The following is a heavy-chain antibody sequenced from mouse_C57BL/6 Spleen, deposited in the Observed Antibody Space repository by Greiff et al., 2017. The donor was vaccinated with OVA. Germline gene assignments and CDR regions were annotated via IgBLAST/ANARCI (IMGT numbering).Heavy chain of an antibody. V-gene: IGHV1-26*01. J-gene: IGHJ1*03. CDR3: ARSITTVVATYWYFDV. CDR2: INPNNGGT. Sequence: EVQLQQSGPELVKPGASAKISCKASGYTFTDYYMNWVKQSHGKSLEWIGDINPNNGGTSYNQKFKGKATLTVDKSSSTAYMELRSLTSEDSSVYYCARSITTVVATYWYFDVWGTGTTVTVSS. CDR1: GYTFTDYY. D-gene: IGHD1-1*01.